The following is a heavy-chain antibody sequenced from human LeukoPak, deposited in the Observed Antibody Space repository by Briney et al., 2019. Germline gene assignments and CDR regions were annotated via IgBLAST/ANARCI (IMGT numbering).Heavy chain of an antibody. CDR2: IYYSGST. D-gene: IGHD4/OR15-4a*01. V-gene: IGHV4-39*01. J-gene: IGHJ4*02. Sequence: SETLSLTCTVSGGSISSSSYYWGWIRQPPGKGLEWIGSIYYSGSTYYNPSLKSRVTISVDTSKNQFSLKLSSVTAADTAVYYCARHVLAGRSAGFDYWGQGALVTVSS. CDR3: ARHVLAGRSAGFDY. CDR1: GGSISSSSYY.